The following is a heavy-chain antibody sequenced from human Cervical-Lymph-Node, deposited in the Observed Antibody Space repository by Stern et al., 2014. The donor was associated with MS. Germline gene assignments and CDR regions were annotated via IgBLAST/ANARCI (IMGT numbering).Heavy chain of an antibody. CDR2: MTPDSGDT. CDR1: GYTFTSDD. V-gene: IGHV1-8*01. Sequence: QVQLVQSGAEVKKPGASVKVSCKTSGYTFTSDDISWVRQASGQGLEWMGWMTPDSGDTGYAQKFQVRLTITRDTSISTAYMELTTLRSEDTAVYHCTKAWDSWGQGTLVIVSS. CDR3: TKAWDS. J-gene: IGHJ4*02.